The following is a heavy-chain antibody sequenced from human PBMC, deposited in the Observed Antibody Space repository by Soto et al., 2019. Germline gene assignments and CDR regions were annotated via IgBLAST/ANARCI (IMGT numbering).Heavy chain of an antibody. Sequence: GGSLRLSCAASGFIVTSNYMSWVRQAPGKGLEWVSVIYSDGTTNYAESVKGRFTISRDNSKNTVYLQMNSLRAEDTAVYYCAKGGPGASSGLFEYWGQGTLVTVSS. CDR1: GFIVTSNY. V-gene: IGHV3-53*01. D-gene: IGHD3-10*01. CDR3: AKGGPGASSGLFEY. CDR2: IYSDGTT. J-gene: IGHJ4*02.